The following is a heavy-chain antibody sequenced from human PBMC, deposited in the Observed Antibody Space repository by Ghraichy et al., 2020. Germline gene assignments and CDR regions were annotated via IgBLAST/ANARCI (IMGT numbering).Heavy chain of an antibody. D-gene: IGHD1-20*01. CDR3: ARVLLTGTRPPRGDFDF. V-gene: IGHV4-59*01. CDR2: IPHSGNT. J-gene: IGHJ4*02. CDR1: DGSISSYY. Sequence: SETLSLTCNVSDGSISSYYWSWIRQSPGKGLEWIWYIPHSGNTNQNPSLKTRVTMSVDTSKNQFSLRLSSVTAADTAVYYCARVLLTGTRPPRGDFDFWGQGAVGTVSS.